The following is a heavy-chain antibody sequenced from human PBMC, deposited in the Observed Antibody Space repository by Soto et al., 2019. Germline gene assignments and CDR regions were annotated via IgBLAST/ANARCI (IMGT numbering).Heavy chain of an antibody. CDR3: ARGSSSWYEADV. CDR1: GFTFSSYA. D-gene: IGHD6-13*01. CDR2: ISYDGSKK. J-gene: IGHJ6*02. V-gene: IGHV3-30-3*01. Sequence: GGSLRLSCAASGFTFSSYAIHWVRQAPGKGLEWVAVISYDGSKKHYADSVKGRFTISRDNPKNTLFLEMNSLSAEDTAVYYCARGSSSWYEADVWGQGTTVTV.